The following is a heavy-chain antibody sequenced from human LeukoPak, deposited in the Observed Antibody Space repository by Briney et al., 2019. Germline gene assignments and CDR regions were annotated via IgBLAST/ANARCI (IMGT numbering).Heavy chain of an antibody. J-gene: IGHJ4*02. Sequence: GESLKISCEASGDTFRSYWNWWVRQKPGGGLEGMGIIYPGDSDTKYSPSFQSHVTISVDKFINTSYLERNSLTASDTAIYYCAKIEYRWYTGILDYWGQGTPVTVSS. V-gene: IGHV5-51*01. CDR2: IYPGDSDT. D-gene: IGHD1-26*01. CDR3: AKIEYRWYTGILDY. CDR1: GDTFRSYW.